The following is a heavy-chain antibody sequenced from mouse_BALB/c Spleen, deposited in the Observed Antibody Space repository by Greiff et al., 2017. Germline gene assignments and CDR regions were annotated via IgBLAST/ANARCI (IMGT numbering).Heavy chain of an antibody. CDR1: GFTFSSFG. CDR3: ARWAYYGSSYHDY. Sequence: EVQRVESGGGLVQPGGSRKLSCAASGFTFSSFGMHWVRQAPEKGLEWVAYISSGSSTIYYADTVKGRFTISRDNPKNTLFLQMTSLRSEDTAMYYCARWAYYGSSYHDYWGQGTTLTVSS. D-gene: IGHD1-1*01. J-gene: IGHJ2*01. CDR2: ISSGSSTI. V-gene: IGHV5-17*02.